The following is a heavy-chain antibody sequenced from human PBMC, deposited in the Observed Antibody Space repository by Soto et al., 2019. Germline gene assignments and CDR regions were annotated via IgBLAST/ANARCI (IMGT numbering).Heavy chain of an antibody. CDR3: ARHNYGSGSTYFDY. Sequence: SETLSLTCTVSGDSIRSSSYYWSWIRQPPGKGLEWIGYIYYSGSTNYNPSLKSRVTISVDTSKNQFSLKLNSMTAADTAVYYCARHNYGSGSTYFDYWGQGTLVTVSS. CDR2: IYYSGST. V-gene: IGHV4-61*05. CDR1: GDSIRSSSYY. J-gene: IGHJ4*02. D-gene: IGHD3-10*01.